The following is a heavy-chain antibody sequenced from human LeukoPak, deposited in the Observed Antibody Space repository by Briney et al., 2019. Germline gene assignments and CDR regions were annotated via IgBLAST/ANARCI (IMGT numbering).Heavy chain of an antibody. CDR1: GGTFSSYA. J-gene: IGHJ4*02. CDR3: ATGPVYYYGSGSYYRDMDY. Sequence: GASVKVSCKASGGTFSSYAISWVRQAPGQGLEWMGWMNPNSSNTGYAQKFQGRVTMTRNTSISTAYMELSSLRSEDTAVYYCATGPVYYYGSGSYYRDMDYWGQGTLVTVSS. CDR2: MNPNSSNT. D-gene: IGHD3-10*01. V-gene: IGHV1-8*02.